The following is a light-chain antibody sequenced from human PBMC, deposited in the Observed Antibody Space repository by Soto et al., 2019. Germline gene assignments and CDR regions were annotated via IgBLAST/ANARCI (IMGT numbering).Light chain of an antibody. J-gene: IGLJ1*01. CDR3: TSYTSSSTLDV. Sequence: QSALTQPASVSGSPGQSITISCTGTSSDIGDYDYVSWYQQHPGKAPKLMIYEVSNRPSGVSNRFSGSKSGHTASLTISGLQSEDEADYFCTSYTSSSTLDVFGTGTKLTVL. V-gene: IGLV2-14*01. CDR2: EVS. CDR1: SSDIGDYDY.